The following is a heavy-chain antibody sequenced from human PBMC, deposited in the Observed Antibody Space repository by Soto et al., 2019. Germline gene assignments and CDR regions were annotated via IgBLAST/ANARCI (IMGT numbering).Heavy chain of an antibody. CDR1: GFTFSSQW. CDR3: ARERLCDY. V-gene: IGHV3-7*05. CDR2: IKEDGSEK. Sequence: EVQLVESGGGLVQPGGSLRLSCVGSGFTFSSQWMSWVRQAPGKGLEWVANIKEDGSEKYYVDSVKGRFTISRDNAKNSLYLQLNSLRAEDTAVYFCARERLCDYWGQGTQVTVSS. J-gene: IGHJ4*02.